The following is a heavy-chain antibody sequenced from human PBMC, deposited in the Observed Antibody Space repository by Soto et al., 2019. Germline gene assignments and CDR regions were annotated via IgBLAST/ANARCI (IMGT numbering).Heavy chain of an antibody. V-gene: IGHV1-18*01. CDR1: GYTFTSYG. CDR3: ARGVRYFDWLLIGRNWFDP. Sequence: ASVKVSCKASGYTFTSYGISWVRQAPGQGLEWMGWISAYNGNTNYAQKLQGRVTMTTDTSTSTAYMELRSLRSDDTAVYYCARGVRYFDWLLIGRNWFDPWGQGTLVTV. CDR2: ISAYNGNT. J-gene: IGHJ5*02. D-gene: IGHD3-9*01.